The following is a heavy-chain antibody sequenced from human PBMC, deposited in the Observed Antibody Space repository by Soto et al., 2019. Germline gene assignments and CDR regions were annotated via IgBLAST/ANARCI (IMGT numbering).Heavy chain of an antibody. Sequence: QVQLQQWGAGLLKPSETLSLACAVDGESFSEYYWSWIRQPPGKGLEWIGENNHKGSSNYNPSLQSRVSIVVDSSRNQISLMLTSVTAADTGVYYCARVHPPPATGEGGWYTDSWGPGTLVTVSS. V-gene: IGHV4-34*01. CDR1: GESFSEYY. CDR3: ARVHPPPATGEGGWYTDS. D-gene: IGHD6-19*01. CDR2: NNHKGSS. J-gene: IGHJ5*01.